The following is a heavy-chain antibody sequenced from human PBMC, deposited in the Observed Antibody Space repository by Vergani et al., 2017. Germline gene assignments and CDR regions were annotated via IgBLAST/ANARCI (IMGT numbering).Heavy chain of an antibody. CDR1: GFTFDDYA. V-gene: IGHV3-9*01. Sequence: EVQLVESGGGLVQTGRSLRLSCAASGFTFDDYAMHWVRQAPGKGLEWVSGISWNSGSTGYADSVKGRFTISRDNAKNSLYLQMNSLRAEDTALYYCAKDMYDSSGYYYVADYYYGMDVWGQGTTVTVSS. CDR3: AKDMYDSSGYYYVADYYYGMDV. CDR2: ISWNSGST. D-gene: IGHD3-22*01. J-gene: IGHJ6*02.